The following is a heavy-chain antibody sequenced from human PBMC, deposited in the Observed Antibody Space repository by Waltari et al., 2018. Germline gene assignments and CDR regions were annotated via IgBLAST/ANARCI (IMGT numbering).Heavy chain of an antibody. CDR2: IYHSGST. Sequence: QVQLQESGPGLVKPSETLSLTCAVSGYSISRGYYWGWIRQPPGKGLEWIGSIYHSGSTYYNPSLKSRVTISVDTSKNQFSLKLSSVTAADTAVYYCAKSGRSWYGVDYWGQGTLVTVSS. J-gene: IGHJ4*02. CDR1: GYSISRGYY. D-gene: IGHD6-13*01. V-gene: IGHV4-38-2*01. CDR3: AKSGRSWYGVDY.